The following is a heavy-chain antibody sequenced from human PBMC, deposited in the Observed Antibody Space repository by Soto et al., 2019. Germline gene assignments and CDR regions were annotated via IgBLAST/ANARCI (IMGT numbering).Heavy chain of an antibody. Sequence: GGSLRLSCAVSGFTFSNYWMHWVRQAPGKGLVWVSRINRDASHTGYADSVKGRFIISRDNAKNTLYLQMNSLRADDTAVYYCAGADTVDAFDLWGQGTLVTVSS. CDR2: INRDASHT. V-gene: IGHV3-74*01. J-gene: IGHJ3*01. CDR3: AGADTVDAFDL. D-gene: IGHD6-19*01. CDR1: GFTFSNYW.